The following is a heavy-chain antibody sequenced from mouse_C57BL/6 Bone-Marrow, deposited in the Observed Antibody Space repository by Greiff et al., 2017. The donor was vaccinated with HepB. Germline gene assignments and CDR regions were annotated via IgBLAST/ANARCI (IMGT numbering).Heavy chain of an antibody. V-gene: IGHV1-19*01. CDR2: INPYNGGT. Sequence: VQLQQSGPVLVKPGASVKMSCKASGYTFTDYYMNWVKQSHGKSLEWIGVINPYNGGTSYNQKFKGKATLTVDKSSSTAYMELNSLTSEDSAVYYCASGDYYGSSFFFDYWGQGTTLTVSS. CDR1: GYTFTDYY. CDR3: ASGDYYGSSFFFDY. J-gene: IGHJ2*01. D-gene: IGHD1-1*01.